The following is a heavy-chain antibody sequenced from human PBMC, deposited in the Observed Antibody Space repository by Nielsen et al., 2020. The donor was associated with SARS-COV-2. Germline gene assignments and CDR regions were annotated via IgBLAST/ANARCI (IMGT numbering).Heavy chain of an antibody. Sequence: GESPKISCAASGFTFSSYWMHWVRQAPGKGLVWVSRINSDGSSTSYADSVKGRFTISRDNSKNTLYLQMNSLRAEDTAVYYCAKLRSSSSDYWGQGTLVTVSS. V-gene: IGHV3-74*01. D-gene: IGHD6-13*01. CDR3: AKLRSSSSDY. CDR2: INSDGSST. J-gene: IGHJ4*02. CDR1: GFTFSSYW.